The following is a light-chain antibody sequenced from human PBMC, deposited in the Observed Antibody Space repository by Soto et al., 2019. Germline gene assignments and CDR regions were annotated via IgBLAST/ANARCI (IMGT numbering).Light chain of an antibody. Sequence: EIVLTQSPDTLSLSPGERATLSCRASQSVSSSFLAWYQQEPGQTPRLVIYDACRRATGIPDRFSGSGSGTDFTLTITRLEPEDFAQYYCQQYGSSPLTFGGGTKVDIK. CDR1: QSVSSSF. CDR2: DAC. V-gene: IGKV3-20*01. CDR3: QQYGSSPLT. J-gene: IGKJ4*01.